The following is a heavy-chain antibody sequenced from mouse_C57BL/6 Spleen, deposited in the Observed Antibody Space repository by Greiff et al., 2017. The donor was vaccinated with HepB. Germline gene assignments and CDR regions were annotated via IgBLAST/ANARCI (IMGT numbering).Heavy chain of an antibody. V-gene: IGHV1-55*01. CDR3: AREGGQLRLRAWFAY. CDR2: IYPGSGST. CDR1: GYTFTSYW. J-gene: IGHJ3*01. Sequence: QVQLKQPGAELVKPGASVKMSCKASGYTFTSYWITWVKQRPGQGLEWIGDIYPGSGSTNYNEKFKSKATLTVDTSSSTAYMQLSSLTSEDSAVYYCAREGGQLRLRAWFAYWGQGTLVTVSA. D-gene: IGHD3-2*02.